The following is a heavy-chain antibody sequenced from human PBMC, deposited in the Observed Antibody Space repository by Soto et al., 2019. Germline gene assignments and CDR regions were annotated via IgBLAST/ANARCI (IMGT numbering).Heavy chain of an antibody. V-gene: IGHV4-4*07. CDR3: ARVQSSYGYWFDH. CDR2: ITSGST. Sequence: QVQLRESGPGLVKPSETLSLTCTVSGASTASYYWSCIRQPAGKGLEGFRRITSGSTIYNPSLKSRVTMSIDTSRNQLSLRLGSVTAADTAVYYCARVQSSYGYWFDHWGQGSLVTVSS. CDR1: GASTASYY. D-gene: IGHD5-18*01. J-gene: IGHJ5*02.